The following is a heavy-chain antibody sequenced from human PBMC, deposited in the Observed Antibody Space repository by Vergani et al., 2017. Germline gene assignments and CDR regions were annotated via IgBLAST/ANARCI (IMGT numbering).Heavy chain of an antibody. CDR1: GYTFTGYY. J-gene: IGHJ5*02. Sequence: QIQLVQSAAEVKKPGASVKVSCKASGYTFTGYYIHWVRLAPGQGLEWMGWINPNSGGTHYAQRFQGRVTMTRDTSINTASMELSGLRSDDTAVYYCARDGLPWNSGRSWFDPWGQGTLVTVSS. CDR3: ARDGLPWNSGRSWFDP. V-gene: IGHV1-2*02. CDR2: INPNSGGT. D-gene: IGHD1-7*01.